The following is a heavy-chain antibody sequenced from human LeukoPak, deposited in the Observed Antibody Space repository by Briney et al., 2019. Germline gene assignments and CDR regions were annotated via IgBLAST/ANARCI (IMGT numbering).Heavy chain of an antibody. J-gene: IGHJ5*01. V-gene: IGHV3-48*03. Sequence: GGSLRLSCTASGFTFGDYAMSWVRQAPGKGLEWVSYISSSGSTIYYADSVKGRFTISRDNAKNSLCLQMNSLRAEDTAVYYCARTGYCSGGSCYRSWFDSWGQGTLVTVSS. D-gene: IGHD2-15*01. CDR1: GFTFGDYA. CDR2: ISSSGSTI. CDR3: ARTGYCSGGSCYRSWFDS.